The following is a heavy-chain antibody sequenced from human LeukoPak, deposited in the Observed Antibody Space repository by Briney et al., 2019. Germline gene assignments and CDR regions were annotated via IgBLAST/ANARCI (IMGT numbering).Heavy chain of an antibody. D-gene: IGHD2-15*01. CDR1: GYSISSGYY. CDR2: SYHSGST. CDR3: AREDIVVVVAALREAFDI. Sequence: SETLSLTCTVSGYSISSGYYWGWIRRPPGKGLEWIGGSYHSGSTYYNPSLKRRVTISVDTSKNHFSLKLSSVTAADTAVYYCAREDIVVVVAALREAFDIWGQGTMVTVSS. V-gene: IGHV4-38-2*02. J-gene: IGHJ3*02.